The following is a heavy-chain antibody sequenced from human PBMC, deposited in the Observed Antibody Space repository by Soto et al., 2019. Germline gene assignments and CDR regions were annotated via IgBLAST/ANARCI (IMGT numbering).Heavy chain of an antibody. CDR1: GFTFSSYA. D-gene: IGHD6-6*01. CDR3: ATQTARLAELGN. J-gene: IGHJ4*02. CDR2: MMGSGGST. Sequence: EVQLLESGGGLVQPGGSLRLSCAASGFTFSSYAMSWVRQAPGKGLAWVSAMMGSGGSTYYADSVKGRFTISRDNAKNTLYLQMNSLRAEDTAVYYCATQTARLAELGNWGQGTLVTVSS. V-gene: IGHV3-23*01.